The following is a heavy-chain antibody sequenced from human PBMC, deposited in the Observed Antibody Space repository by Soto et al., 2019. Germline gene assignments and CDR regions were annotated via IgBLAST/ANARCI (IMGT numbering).Heavy chain of an antibody. CDR2: IWYDGSNK. J-gene: IGHJ4*02. Sequence: QVQLVESGGGVVQPGRSLRISCAASGFTFSSYGMHWVRQAPVNGLEWVAVIWYDGSNKYYADSVKGRFTISRDNSKNTLYLQMNSLRAEDTAVYYCARDPNYGSGSYYNYWGQGTLVTVSS. D-gene: IGHD3-10*01. CDR1: GFTFSSYG. V-gene: IGHV3-33*01. CDR3: ARDPNYGSGSYYNY.